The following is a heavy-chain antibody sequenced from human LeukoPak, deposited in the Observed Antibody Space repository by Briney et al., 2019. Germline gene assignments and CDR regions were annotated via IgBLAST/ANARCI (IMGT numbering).Heavy chain of an antibody. V-gene: IGHV3-23*01. CDR2: ISGSGGST. Sequence: GGSLRLSFAASGCTFSSYAMSWVRPAPGKGREWVSAISGSGGSTYYADSVKGRFTISRANSKNTLYLQMNSLRAEDTAVYYCARFPGIAAAGTNFDYWGQGTLVTVSS. J-gene: IGHJ4*02. D-gene: IGHD6-13*01. CDR3: ARFPGIAAAGTNFDY. CDR1: GCTFSSYA.